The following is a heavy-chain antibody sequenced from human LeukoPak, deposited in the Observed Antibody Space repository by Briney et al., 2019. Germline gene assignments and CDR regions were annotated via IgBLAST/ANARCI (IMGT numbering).Heavy chain of an antibody. Sequence: GGSLRLSCAASGFTFSSYSMNWVRQAPGKGLEWVSSISSSSSYIYYADSVKGRFTISRDNAKNSLYLQMNSLRAEDTAVYYCAGSPPFGYGSGPDYYYYMDVWGKGTTVTVSS. CDR3: AGSPPFGYGSGPDYYYYMDV. D-gene: IGHD3-10*01. J-gene: IGHJ6*03. V-gene: IGHV3-21*01. CDR1: GFTFSSYS. CDR2: ISSSSSYI.